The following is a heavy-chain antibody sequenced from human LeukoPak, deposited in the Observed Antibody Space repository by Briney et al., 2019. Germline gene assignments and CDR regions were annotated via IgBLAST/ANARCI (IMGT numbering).Heavy chain of an antibody. CDR3: ARGPY. J-gene: IGHJ4*02. CDR2: ISTSGTP. CDR1: GDSISSGDYY. V-gene: IGHV4-61*02. Sequence: PSETLSLTCTVSGDSISSGDYYWNWIRQPAGKRLEWIGRISTSGTPNYNPSYRGRLTISIDTSKNQFSLNLRSVTAAETGIYYCARGPYWGQGTLVTVSS.